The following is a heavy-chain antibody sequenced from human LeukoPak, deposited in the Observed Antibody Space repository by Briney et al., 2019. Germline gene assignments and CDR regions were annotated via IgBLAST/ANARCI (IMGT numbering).Heavy chain of an antibody. CDR2: IYYSGST. J-gene: IGHJ1*01. D-gene: IGHD2-15*01. CDR3: TRQYCSGGSCYSPEYFQH. CDR1: GGSISSYY. V-gene: IGHV4-59*08. Sequence: SETLSLTCTVSGGSISSYYWSWIRQPPGKGLEWIGYIYYSGSTNYNPSLKSRVTISVDTSKNQFSLKLSSVTAADTAVYYCTRQYCSGGSCYSPEYFQHWGQGTLVTVSS.